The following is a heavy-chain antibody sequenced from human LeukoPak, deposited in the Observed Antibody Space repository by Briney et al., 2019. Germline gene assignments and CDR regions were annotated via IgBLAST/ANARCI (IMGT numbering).Heavy chain of an antibody. D-gene: IGHD2-21*01. Sequence: GASVKVSCKASGYTFTGYYMHWVRQAPGQGLEWMGWINPNSGGTNYAQKFQGRVTMTRDTSISTAYMELSRLRSDDTAVYYCAREETGGGDNWFDPWGQGTLVTVSS. J-gene: IGHJ5*02. V-gene: IGHV1-2*02. CDR2: INPNSGGT. CDR1: GYTFTGYY. CDR3: AREETGGGDNWFDP.